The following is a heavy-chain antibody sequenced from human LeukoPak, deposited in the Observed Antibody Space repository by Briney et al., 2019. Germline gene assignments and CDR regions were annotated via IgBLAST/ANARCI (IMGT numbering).Heavy chain of an antibody. CDR2: ISAYNGNT. J-gene: IGHJ4*02. D-gene: IGHD6-19*01. CDR1: GYTFTSYG. CDR3: ARDSSSGWYLSPPHY. V-gene: IGHV1-18*01. Sequence: ASVKVSCKASGYTFTSYGISWVRQAPGQGLEWMGWISAYNGNTNYAQKLQGRVTMTTDTSTSTAYMELRSLRSDDTAVYYCARDSSSGWYLSPPHYWGQGTLVTVSS.